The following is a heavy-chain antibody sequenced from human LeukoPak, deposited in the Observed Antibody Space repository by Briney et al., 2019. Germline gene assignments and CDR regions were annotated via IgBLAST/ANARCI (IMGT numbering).Heavy chain of an antibody. CDR1: GYTFTGYY. Sequence: ASVKVSCKASGYTFTGYYMHWVRQARGQGLEWMGWINPNSGGTNYAQKFQGRVTMTRDTSISTAYMELSRLRSDDTAVYYCAREGYYGSGSYYNRDTDFDYWGQGTLVTVSS. V-gene: IGHV1-2*02. J-gene: IGHJ4*02. D-gene: IGHD3-10*01. CDR2: INPNSGGT. CDR3: AREGYYGSGSYYNRDTDFDY.